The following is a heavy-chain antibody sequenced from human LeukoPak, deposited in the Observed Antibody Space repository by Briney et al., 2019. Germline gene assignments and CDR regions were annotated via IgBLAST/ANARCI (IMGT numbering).Heavy chain of an antibody. CDR3: ASRGSGSSSFDY. CDR2: IYYSGST. D-gene: IGHD3-10*01. V-gene: IGHV4-59*01. CDR1: GGSISSYY. Sequence: SETLSLTCTVSGGSISSYYWSWIRQPPGKGLEWIGYIYYSGSTNYNPSLKSRVTISVDTSKNQFSLKLSSVTAADTAVYYCASRGSGSSSFDYWGQGTLVTVSS. J-gene: IGHJ4*02.